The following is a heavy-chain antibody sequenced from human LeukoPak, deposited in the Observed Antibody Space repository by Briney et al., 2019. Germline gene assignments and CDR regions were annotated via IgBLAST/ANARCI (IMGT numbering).Heavy chain of an antibody. CDR3: ARRGSMGGSFVGAFDI. CDR1: GDSFSRNTYS. J-gene: IGHJ3*02. D-gene: IGHD1-26*01. Sequence: SETLSLTCTVSGDSFSRNTYSWGWLRQPPGKGLEWIGSIYYTGRTFYNPSLKRRVTISVDTSKNQFSLKLSSVTAADTAVYYCARRGSMGGSFVGAFDIWGQGTMVTVSS. CDR2: IYYTGRT. V-gene: IGHV4-39*01.